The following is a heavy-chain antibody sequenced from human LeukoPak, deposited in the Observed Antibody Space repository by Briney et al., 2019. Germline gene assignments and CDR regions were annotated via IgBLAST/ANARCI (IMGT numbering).Heavy chain of an antibody. CDR2: TSGSSDYT. CDR3: AKGKTYRYSREYYFDY. Sequence: GGSLRLSCAASRFTFSIFAMTWVRQAPGKGLEWVSATSGSSDYTYYADSVKGRFTISRDNRKNSLYLQMNSLRTEDTALYYCAKGKTYRYSREYYFDYWGQGTLVTVSS. V-gene: IGHV3-23*01. D-gene: IGHD6-13*01. J-gene: IGHJ4*02. CDR1: RFTFSIFA.